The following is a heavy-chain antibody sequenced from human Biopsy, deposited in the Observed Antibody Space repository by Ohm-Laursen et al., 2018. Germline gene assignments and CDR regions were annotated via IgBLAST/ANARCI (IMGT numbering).Heavy chain of an antibody. D-gene: IGHD1-20*01. CDR2: FDLDDGET. Sequence: ASVKVSCKVSGYSLIELSMYWVRQAPGKGLEWMGSFDLDDGETINVQRFQGRVTMTEDTSTDTAYMELSNLRSEDTAVYYCAGDINNWNVNYWGQGTLVSVSS. CDR1: GYSLIELS. J-gene: IGHJ4*02. CDR3: AGDINNWNVNY. V-gene: IGHV1-24*01.